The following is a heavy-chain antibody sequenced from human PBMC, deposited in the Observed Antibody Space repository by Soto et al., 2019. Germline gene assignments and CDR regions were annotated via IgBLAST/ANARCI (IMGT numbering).Heavy chain of an antibody. V-gene: IGHV1-18*01. CDR2: ISAYNGNT. J-gene: IGHJ4*02. CDR1: GYTFTSYG. Sequence: QVQLVQSGAEVKKPGASVKVSCKASGYTFTSYGISWVRQAPGQGLEWMGWISAYNGNTNYAQKLQGRVTMTTDTSTSTAYMGLRSLRSDDTAVYYCARESPVTMVRGVIVLTGHLNYWGQGTLVTVSS. D-gene: IGHD3-10*01. CDR3: ARESPVTMVRGVIVLTGHLNY.